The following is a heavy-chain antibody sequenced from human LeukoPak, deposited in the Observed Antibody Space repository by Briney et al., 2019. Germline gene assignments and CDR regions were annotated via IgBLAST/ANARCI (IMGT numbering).Heavy chain of an antibody. Sequence: ASVKVSCKASVYTFTGYYMHWVRQAPRQGHEWIGWINPNSGGTNYAQKFQGRVTMTRDTSISTAYMELSRLRSDDTAVYYCARVYRQQWLGFDYWGQGTLVTVSS. J-gene: IGHJ4*02. CDR3: ARVYRQQWLGFDY. CDR1: VYTFTGYY. CDR2: INPNSGGT. D-gene: IGHD6-19*01. V-gene: IGHV1-2*02.